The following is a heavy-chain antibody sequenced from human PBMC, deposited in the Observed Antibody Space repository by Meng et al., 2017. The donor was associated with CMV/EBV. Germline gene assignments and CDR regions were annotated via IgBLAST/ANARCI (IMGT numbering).Heavy chain of an antibody. J-gene: IGHJ4*02. Sequence: SVKVSCKASGGTFSSYAISWVRQAPGQGLEWMGGIIPIFGTANYAQKFQGRVTITTDESTSTAYMELSSLRSEDTAMYYCARNYYDSSGPTTMNTGFDYWGQGTLVTVSS. CDR1: GGTFSSYA. CDR3: ARNYYDSSGPTTMNTGFDY. D-gene: IGHD3-22*01. V-gene: IGHV1-69*05. CDR2: IIPIFGTA.